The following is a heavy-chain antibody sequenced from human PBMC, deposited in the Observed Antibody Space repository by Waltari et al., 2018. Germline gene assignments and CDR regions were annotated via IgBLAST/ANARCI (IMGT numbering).Heavy chain of an antibody. V-gene: IGHV1-69*13. CDR3: AREGTPYSGYENYYYYYGMDV. D-gene: IGHD5-12*01. Sequence: QVQLVQSGAEVKKPGSSVTVSCKASGGTFSSYAISWVRQATGQGLEWMGGIIPIFGTANYAQKFQGRVTITADESTSTAYMELSSLRSEDTAVYYCAREGTPYSGYENYYYYYGMDVWGQGTTVTVSS. CDR1: GGTFSSYA. CDR2: IIPIFGTA. J-gene: IGHJ6*02.